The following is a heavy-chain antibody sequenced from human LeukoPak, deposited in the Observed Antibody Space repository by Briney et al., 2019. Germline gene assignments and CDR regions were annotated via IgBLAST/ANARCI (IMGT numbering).Heavy chain of an antibody. CDR2: ISAYNGNT. CDR1: GYIFTSYG. Sequence: ASVKVSCKASGYIFTSYGISWVRQAPGQGLEWMGWISAYNGNTNYAQKLQGRVTMTTDTSTSTAYMELRSLRSDDTAVYYCARAASSLASIAARPRDYWGQGTLVTVSS. CDR3: ARAASSLASIAARPRDY. D-gene: IGHD6-6*01. V-gene: IGHV1-18*01. J-gene: IGHJ4*02.